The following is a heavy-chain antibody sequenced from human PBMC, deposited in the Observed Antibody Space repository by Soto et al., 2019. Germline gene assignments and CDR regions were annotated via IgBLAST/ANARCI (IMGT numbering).Heavy chain of an antibody. D-gene: IGHD6-6*01. CDR1: GGSFSGYY. V-gene: IGHV4-34*01. CDR2: INHSGST. CDR3: ARVWRAARPLYYYYYGMDV. J-gene: IGHJ6*01. Sequence: QVQLQQWGAGLLKPSETLSLTCAVYGGSFSGYYWSWIRQPPEKGLDWIGEINHSGSTNYNPSLKSRVTISVDTSKNQCSLKLSSVTAADTAVYDCARVWRAARPLYYYYYGMDVWGQGTTVTVSS.